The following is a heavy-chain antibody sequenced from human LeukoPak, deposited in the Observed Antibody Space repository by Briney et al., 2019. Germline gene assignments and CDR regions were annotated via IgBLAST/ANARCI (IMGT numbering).Heavy chain of an antibody. CDR1: GGSISSGSYY. V-gene: IGHV4-61*02. CDR2: IYTSGST. Sequence: SETLSLTCTVSGGSISSGSYYWSWIRQPAGKGLEWIGRIYTSGSTNYNPSLKSRVTISVDTSKNQYSLKLSSVTAADTAVYYCARDFDYWGQGTLVTVSS. CDR3: ARDFDY. J-gene: IGHJ4*02.